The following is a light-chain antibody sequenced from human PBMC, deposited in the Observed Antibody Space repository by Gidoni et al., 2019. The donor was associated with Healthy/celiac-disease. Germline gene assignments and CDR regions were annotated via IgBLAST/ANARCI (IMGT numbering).Light chain of an antibody. V-gene: IGKV1-39*01. CDR2: AAS. J-gene: IGKJ4*01. CDR1: QSISSY. Sequence: DIQMTQSPSSLSASVGDRVTRTCRASQSISSYVNWYQQKPGKAPKLLIYAASSLQSGVPSRFSGSGSGTDFTLTISSLQPEDFATYYCQQSYSTPLTFGGGTKVEIK. CDR3: QQSYSTPLT.